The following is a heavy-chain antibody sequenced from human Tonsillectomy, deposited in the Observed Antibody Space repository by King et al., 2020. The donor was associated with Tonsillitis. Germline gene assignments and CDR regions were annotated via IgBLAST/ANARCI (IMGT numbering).Heavy chain of an antibody. Sequence: ITLKESGPTLVKPTQTLTLTCTFSGFSLSTSGVGVGWIRQPPGKALEWLALIYWDDDKRYSPSLRGRLTITKYTSKNQVVLAMTNVDPVETATYYCAHSRSSSGYVRGDYFDYWGQGTLVTVSS. CDR2: IYWDDDK. V-gene: IGHV2-5*02. CDR3: AHSRSSSGYVRGDYFDY. CDR1: GFSLSTSGVG. D-gene: IGHD6-13*01. J-gene: IGHJ4*02.